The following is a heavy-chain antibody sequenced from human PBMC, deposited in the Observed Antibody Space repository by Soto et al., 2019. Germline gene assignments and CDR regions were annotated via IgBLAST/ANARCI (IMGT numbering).Heavy chain of an antibody. V-gene: IGHV4-61*01. CDR1: GGSVSSGSYY. J-gene: IGHJ5*02. Sequence: SETLSLTCTVSGGSVSSGSYYWSWIRQPPGKGLEWIGYIYYSGSTNYNPSLKSRVTISVDTSKNQFSLKLSSVTAADTAVYYCAGVFRLGLLQPGSWFDPWGQGTLVTVSS. CDR2: IYYSGST. D-gene: IGHD2-15*01. CDR3: AGVFRLGLLQPGSWFDP.